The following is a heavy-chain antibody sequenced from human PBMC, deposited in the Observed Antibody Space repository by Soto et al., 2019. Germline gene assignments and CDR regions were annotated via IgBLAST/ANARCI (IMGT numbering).Heavy chain of an antibody. CDR2: ISAYNGNT. CDR1: GYTFTSYG. D-gene: IGHD5-12*01. J-gene: IGHJ4*02. Sequence: VSCKASGYTFTSYGISWVRQAPGQGLEWMGWISAYNGNTNYAQKLQGRVTMTTDTSTSTAYMELRSLRSDDTAVYYCARSLDIVATIMPYYFDYWGQGTLVTVSS. V-gene: IGHV1-18*01. CDR3: ARSLDIVATIMPYYFDY.